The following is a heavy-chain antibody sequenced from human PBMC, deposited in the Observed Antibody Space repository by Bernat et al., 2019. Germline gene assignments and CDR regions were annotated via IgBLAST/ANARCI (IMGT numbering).Heavy chain of an antibody. D-gene: IGHD3/OR15-3a*01. J-gene: IGHJ5*02. CDR1: GFTFSNHW. Sequence: EVQLVESGGDWVQPGGSLRLSCVASGFTFSNHWMTWVRQAPGKGLEWVANINEGGSVERYLASVKGRFTISRDNAKNSLYLQMNSLRGEDTAVYYCARGGLSKTPADQWGQGTLVTVSS. CDR2: INEGGSVE. V-gene: IGHV3-7*01. CDR3: ARGGLSKTPADQ.